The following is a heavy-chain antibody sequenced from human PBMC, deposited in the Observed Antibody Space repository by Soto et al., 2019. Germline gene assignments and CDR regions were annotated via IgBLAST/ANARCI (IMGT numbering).Heavy chain of an antibody. Sequence: QLQLQESGSGLVKPSQTLSLTCTVSGGSITIGGYCWSWLGQPPGQGLEWIGYICHSGNTYYNPSLKSRVTTSLDRSKNQFSLNLSSVTAADTAVYYCARVWFGESSWFDPWGQGTLVTVSS. J-gene: IGHJ5*02. V-gene: IGHV4-30-2*01. CDR2: ICHSGNT. CDR3: ARVWFGESSWFDP. D-gene: IGHD3-10*01. CDR1: GGSITIGGYC.